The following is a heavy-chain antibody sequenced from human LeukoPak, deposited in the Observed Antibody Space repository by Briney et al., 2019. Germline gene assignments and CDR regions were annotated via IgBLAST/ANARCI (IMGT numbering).Heavy chain of an antibody. CDR2: IYHSGST. D-gene: IGHD6-19*01. CDR3: ARGPVDSGYYYYYYMDV. V-gene: IGHV4-38-2*02. J-gene: IGHJ6*03. CDR1: GYSISSGYY. Sequence: PSETLSLTCTVSGYSISSGYYWGWIRQPPGKGLEWIGSIYHSGSTYYNPSLKSRVTVSVDTSKNQFSLKLSSVTAADTAVYYCARGPVDSGYYYYYYMDVWGKGTTVTVSS.